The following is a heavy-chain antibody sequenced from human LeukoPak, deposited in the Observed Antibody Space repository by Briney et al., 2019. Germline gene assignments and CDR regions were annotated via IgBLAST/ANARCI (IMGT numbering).Heavy chain of an antibody. D-gene: IGHD7-27*01. J-gene: IGHJ4*02. Sequence: GGSPRLSCAASGFTFSSYAMHWVRQAPGEGLEWVAVISYDGSNKYYADSVKGRFTISRDNSKNTLYLQMNSLRAEDTAVYYCARDLNWGDSSLWGQGTLVTVSS. CDR1: GFTFSSYA. V-gene: IGHV3-30-3*01. CDR3: ARDLNWGDSSL. CDR2: ISYDGSNK.